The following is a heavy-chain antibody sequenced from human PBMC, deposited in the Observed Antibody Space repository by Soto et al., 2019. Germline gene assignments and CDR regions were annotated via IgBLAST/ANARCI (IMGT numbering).Heavy chain of an antibody. CDR1: GGTFSSYT. J-gene: IGHJ4*02. D-gene: IGHD2-2*01. V-gene: IGHV1-69*02. CDR2: IIPILGIA. Sequence: ASVKVSCKASGGTFSSYTISWVRQAPGQGLEWMGRIIPILGIANYAQKFQGRVTITADKSTSTAYMELSSLRSEDTAVYYCAKLIYCSSTSCYSRRFDYWGQGTLVTVSS. CDR3: AKLIYCSSTSCYSRRFDY.